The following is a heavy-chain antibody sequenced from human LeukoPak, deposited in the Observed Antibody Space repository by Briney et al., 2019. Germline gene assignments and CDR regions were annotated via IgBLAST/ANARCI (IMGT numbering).Heavy chain of an antibody. Sequence: AGGSLRLSCAASGFTFDDYAMHWVRQAPGKGLEWVSLISWDGGSTYYADSVKGRFTISRDNSKNSLYLQMNSLRAEDTALYYCAKDSGYSSSWYDYYYMDVWGKGTTVTVSS. CDR1: GFTFDDYA. CDR2: ISWDGGST. J-gene: IGHJ6*03. V-gene: IGHV3-43D*03. CDR3: AKDSGYSSSWYDYYYMDV. D-gene: IGHD6-13*01.